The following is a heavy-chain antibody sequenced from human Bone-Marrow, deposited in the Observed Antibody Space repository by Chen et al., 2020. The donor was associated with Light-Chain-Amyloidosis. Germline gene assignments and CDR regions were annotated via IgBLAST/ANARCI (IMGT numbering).Heavy chain of an antibody. CDR3: ARRRDGYNFDY. D-gene: IGHD5-12*01. Sequence: EVQLEQSGPEVKKPGESLKISCKGSGYTFPNYWIGGVRQMPGKGLAWMGVIYPDDSAARYSPSFEGQVTISADTSITTAYLQWRSLKASDTAMYYCARRRDGYNFDYWGQGTLVTVSS. CDR1: GYTFPNYW. J-gene: IGHJ4*02. V-gene: IGHV5-51*01. CDR2: IYPDDSAA.